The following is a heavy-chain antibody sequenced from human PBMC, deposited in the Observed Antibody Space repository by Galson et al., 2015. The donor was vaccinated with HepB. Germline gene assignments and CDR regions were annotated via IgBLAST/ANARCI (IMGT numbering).Heavy chain of an antibody. D-gene: IGHD3-22*01. CDR3: ARGVGYYYDSSGYYLDY. CDR1: GGTFSSYT. V-gene: IGHV1-69*02. CDR2: IIPILGIA. Sequence: SVKVSCKASGGTFSSYTISWVRQAPGQGLEWMGRIIPILGIANYAQKFQGRVTITADKSTSTAYMELSSLRSEDTAVYYCARGVGYYYDSSGYYLDYWGQGTLVTVSS. J-gene: IGHJ4*02.